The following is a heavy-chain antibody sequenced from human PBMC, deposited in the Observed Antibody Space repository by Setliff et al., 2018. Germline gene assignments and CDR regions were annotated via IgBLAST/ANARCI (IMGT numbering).Heavy chain of an antibody. D-gene: IGHD3-3*01. Sequence: GASVKVSCKVSGYRLIEVSMHWVRQAPGKGLEWMGGFDPEDEETIYAQKFQGRVTMTDDTPTDTAYMELSSLRSEDTAVYYCVRAGFDAISNGLDYWGQGTLVTVSS. CDR2: FDPEDEET. CDR1: GYRLIEVS. CDR3: VRAGFDAISNGLDY. V-gene: IGHV1-24*01. J-gene: IGHJ4*02.